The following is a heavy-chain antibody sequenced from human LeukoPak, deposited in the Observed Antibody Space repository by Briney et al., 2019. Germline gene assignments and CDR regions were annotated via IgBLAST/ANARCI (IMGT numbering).Heavy chain of an antibody. D-gene: IGHD6-19*01. CDR1: GFTFSHHW. Sequence: GGSLRLSCAASGFTFSHHWMHWVRQAPGKGLEWVSRIGSDGSATAYAAFVKGRFTISRDNSKNTLYLQMNSLRAEDTAVYYCAKMYSSFDYWGQGTLVTVSS. CDR2: IGSDGSAT. CDR3: AKMYSSFDY. J-gene: IGHJ4*02. V-gene: IGHV3-74*01.